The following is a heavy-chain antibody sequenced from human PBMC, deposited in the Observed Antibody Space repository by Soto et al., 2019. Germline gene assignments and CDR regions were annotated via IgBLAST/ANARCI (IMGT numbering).Heavy chain of an antibody. CDR1: GGTFSSYT. J-gene: IGHJ4*02. D-gene: IGHD4-17*01. CDR3: ARDLSIPTTVTMVTPRYYFDY. Sequence: SVKVSCKASGGTFSSYTISWVRQAPGQGLEWMGRIIPILGIANYAQKFQGRVTITADKSTSTAYMELSSLRSEDTAVYYCARDLSIPTTVTMVTPRYYFDYWGQGTLVTVSS. V-gene: IGHV1-69*04. CDR2: IIPILGIA.